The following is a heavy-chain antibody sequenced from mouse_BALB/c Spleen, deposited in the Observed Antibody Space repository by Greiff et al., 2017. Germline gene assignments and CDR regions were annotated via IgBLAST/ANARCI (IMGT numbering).Heavy chain of an antibody. V-gene: IGHV1-9*01. CDR1: GYTFSSYW. J-gene: IGHJ3*01. D-gene: IGHD2-4*01. CDR2: ILPGSGST. Sequence: QVQLQQSGAELMKPGASVKISCKATGYTFSSYWIEWVKQRPGHGLEWIGEILPGSGSTNYNEKFKGKATFTADTSSNTAYMQLSSLTSEDSAVYYCARSMITIRFAYWGQGTLVTVSA. CDR3: ARSMITIRFAY.